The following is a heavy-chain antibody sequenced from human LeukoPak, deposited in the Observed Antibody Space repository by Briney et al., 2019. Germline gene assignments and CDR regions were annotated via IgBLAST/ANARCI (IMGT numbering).Heavy chain of an antibody. CDR2: IYTSGST. J-gene: IGHJ6*02. CDR3: ASQAYGSGSYYYYGMDV. V-gene: IGHV4-4*07. CDR1: GGSISSYY. Sequence: SETLSLTCTVSGGSISSYYWSWIRQPAGKGLEWIGRIYTSGSTNYNPSLKSRVTMSVDTSKNQFSLKLSSVTAADTAVYYCASQAYGSGSYYYYGMDVWGQGTTVTVSS. D-gene: IGHD3-10*01.